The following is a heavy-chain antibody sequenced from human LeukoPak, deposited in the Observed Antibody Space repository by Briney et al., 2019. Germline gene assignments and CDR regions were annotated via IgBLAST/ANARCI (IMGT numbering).Heavy chain of an antibody. J-gene: IGHJ4*02. D-gene: IGHD4-17*01. CDR3: SGLVEPDYGDYVGWLDY. V-gene: IGHV4-59*08. CDR1: GGSISSYY. CDR2: IYYSGST. Sequence: SETLSLTCTVSGGSISSYYWSWIRQPPGKGLEWIGYIYYSGSTNYNPSLKSRVTISVDTSKNQFSLKLSSVTAAHPAVYYCSGLVEPDYGDYVGWLDYWGRGTLSPSPQ.